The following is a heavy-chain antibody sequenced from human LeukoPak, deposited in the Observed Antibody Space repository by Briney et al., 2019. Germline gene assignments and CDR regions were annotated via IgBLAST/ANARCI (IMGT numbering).Heavy chain of an antibody. CDR1: GFTFSGYA. CDR2: IYGGGNI. D-gene: IGHD5-24*01. Sequence: GGSLRLSCTASGFTFSGYAMSWVRQAPGKGLEWVSVIYGGGNIYYADSVKGRFTISRDNSKNTLYLQMNSLRAEDTAVYYCARGAGYNYPYYFDYWGQGTLVTVSS. J-gene: IGHJ4*02. CDR3: ARGAGYNYPYYFDY. V-gene: IGHV3-53*01.